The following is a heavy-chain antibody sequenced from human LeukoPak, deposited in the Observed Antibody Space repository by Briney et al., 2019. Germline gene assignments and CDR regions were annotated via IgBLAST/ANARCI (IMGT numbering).Heavy chain of an antibody. V-gene: IGHV1-46*01. CDR3: ATGPIYYDSSGYYPY. CDR2: INPSGGST. CDR1: GYTFTSYY. J-gene: IGHJ4*02. Sequence: GASVKVSCKASGYTFTSYYMHWVRQAPGQGLEWMGIINPSGGSTSSAQKFQGRVTMTRDMSTSTVYMELSSLRSEDTAVYYCATGPIYYDSSGYYPYWGQGTLVTVSS. D-gene: IGHD3-22*01.